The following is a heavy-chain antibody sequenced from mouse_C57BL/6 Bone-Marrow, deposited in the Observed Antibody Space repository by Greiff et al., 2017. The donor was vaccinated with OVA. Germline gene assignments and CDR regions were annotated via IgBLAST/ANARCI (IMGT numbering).Heavy chain of an antibody. CDR2: IDPSDSYT. V-gene: IGHV1-50*01. CDR1: GYTFTSYW. CDR3: AREDYGSSWVYYFDY. D-gene: IGHD1-1*01. J-gene: IGHJ2*01. Sequence: VQLQQPGAELVKPGASVKLSCKASGYTFTSYWMQWEKQRPGQGLEWIGEIDPSDSYTNYNQKFKGKATLTVDTSSSTAYMQLSSLTSEDSAVYYCAREDYGSSWVYYFDYWGQGTTLTVSS.